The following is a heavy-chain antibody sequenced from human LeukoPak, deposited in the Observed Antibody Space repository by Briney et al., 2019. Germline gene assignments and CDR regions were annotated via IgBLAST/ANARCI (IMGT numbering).Heavy chain of an antibody. CDR1: GGSISSYY. V-gene: IGHV4-59*01. CDR2: IYYSGSGSA. CDR3: ARGEYSGSD. J-gene: IGHJ4*02. Sequence: SETLSLTCTVSGGSISSYYWSWIRQPPGKGLEWIGYIYYSGSGSANYNPSLKSRVTISVDTSKNQFSLKLSSVTAADTAVYYCARGEYSGSDWDQGTLVTVSS. D-gene: IGHD1-1*01.